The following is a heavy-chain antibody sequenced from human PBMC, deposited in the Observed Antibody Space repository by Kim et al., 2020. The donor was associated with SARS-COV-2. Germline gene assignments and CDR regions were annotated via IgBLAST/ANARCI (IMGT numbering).Heavy chain of an antibody. V-gene: IGHV4-39*07. D-gene: IGHD3-10*01. Sequence: SETLSLTCTVSGGSISSSSYYWGWIRQPPGKGLEWIGSIYYSGSTYYNPSLKSRVTISVDTYKNQFSLKLSSVTAADTAVYYCARDNTDGLLWFGLSWFDPWGQGTRVTVSS. CDR2: IYYSGST. CDR1: GGSISSSSYY. J-gene: IGHJ5*02. CDR3: ARDNTDGLLWFGLSWFDP.